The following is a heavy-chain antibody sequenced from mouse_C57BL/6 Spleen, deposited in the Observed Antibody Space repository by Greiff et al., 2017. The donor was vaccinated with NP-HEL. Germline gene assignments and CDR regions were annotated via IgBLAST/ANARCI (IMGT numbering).Heavy chain of an antibody. Sequence: EVKVVESGPVLVKPGASVKMSCKASGYTFHDYYMNWVKPSHGKSLEWIGVINPYNGGTSYNQKLKGKATLTVDNSSSTAYMDLNSLTSEDSAVYYCARWLLGAMDYWGQGTSVTVSS. CDR1: GYTFHDYY. CDR2: INPYNGGT. J-gene: IGHJ4*01. V-gene: IGHV1-19*01. D-gene: IGHD2-3*01. CDR3: ARWLLGAMDY.